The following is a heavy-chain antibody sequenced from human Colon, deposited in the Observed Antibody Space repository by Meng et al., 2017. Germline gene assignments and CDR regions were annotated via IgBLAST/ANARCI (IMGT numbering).Heavy chain of an antibody. V-gene: IGHV4-4*02. CDR3: ARNGKWGFDY. CDR2: FSHSGTT. CDR1: SGSISSSDW. D-gene: IGHD1-26*01. Sequence: VHLPEAGPGLVKPSGTLSPTCAVSSGSISSSDWWSWVRLSPGKGLEWIGEFSHSGTTNYSPSLKSRSTISVDKSKSQFSLKLSSVTAADTAVYYCARNGKWGFDYWGQGTLVTVSS. J-gene: IGHJ4*02.